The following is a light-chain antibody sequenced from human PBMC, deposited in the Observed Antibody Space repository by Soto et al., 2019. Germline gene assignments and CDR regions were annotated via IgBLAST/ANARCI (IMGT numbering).Light chain of an antibody. CDR3: QHLNGRFT. CDR2: AAS. V-gene: IGKV1-6*01. CDR1: QGIRND. Sequence: AIQMTQSPSSLSASVGDRVTITCRASQGIRNDLGWYQQKPGKAPKLLIYAASSLQSGVPSRFSGSGSGTDFTLTISSLQPEDVATYYCQHLNGRFTFGPGTKVDIK. J-gene: IGKJ3*01.